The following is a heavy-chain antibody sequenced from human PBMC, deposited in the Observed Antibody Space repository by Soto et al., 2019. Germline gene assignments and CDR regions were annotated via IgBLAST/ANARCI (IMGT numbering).Heavy chain of an antibody. CDR3: ARSGSRYCSGANCQTGKWFDP. CDR2: IYYSGST. CDR1: GGSISKYY. D-gene: IGHD2-15*01. J-gene: IGHJ5*02. V-gene: IGHV4-59*01. Sequence: ASETLSLTCTVSGGSISKYYWSWIRQPPGKGLEWIGYIYYSGSTNYNPSLKSRVTISVDTSKNQFSPKLSSMTAADTAVYYCARSGSRYCSGANCQTGKWFDPWGQGTLVTVSS.